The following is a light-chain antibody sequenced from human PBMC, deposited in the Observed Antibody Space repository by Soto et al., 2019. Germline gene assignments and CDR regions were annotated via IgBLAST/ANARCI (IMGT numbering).Light chain of an antibody. Sequence: DIVMTQSPDSLAVSLGERATINCKSSQSVLYSSNNKNYLAWYQQKPGQPPKLLIYWASTREYGVPDRFSGSGSGTDFTLTISSLQAEDVAVYCCQQYYSTTLTFGGGTKVEIK. CDR1: QSVLYSSNNKNY. CDR2: WAS. CDR3: QQYYSTTLT. V-gene: IGKV4-1*01. J-gene: IGKJ4*01.